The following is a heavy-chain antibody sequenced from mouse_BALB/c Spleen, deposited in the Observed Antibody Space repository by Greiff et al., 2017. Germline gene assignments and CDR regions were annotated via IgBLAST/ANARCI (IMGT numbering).Heavy chain of an antibody. V-gene: IGHV14-1*02. Sequence: EVKLVESGAELVRPGALVKLSCKASGFNIKDYYMHWVKQRPEQGLEWIGWIDPENGNTIYDPKFQGKASITADTSSNTAYLQLSSLTSEDTAVYYCARPTMILYYAMDYWGQGTSVTVSS. CDR2: IDPENGNT. D-gene: IGHD2-4*01. J-gene: IGHJ4*01. CDR3: ARPTMILYYAMDY. CDR1: GFNIKDYY.